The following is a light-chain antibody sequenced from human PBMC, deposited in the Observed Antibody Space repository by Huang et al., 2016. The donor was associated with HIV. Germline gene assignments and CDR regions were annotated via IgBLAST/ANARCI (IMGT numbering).Light chain of an antibody. CDR1: QSVSTN. J-gene: IGKJ3*01. CDR3: QQYNNWPPLT. CDR2: GAS. Sequence: EIVMTQSPATLSVSPGERATPPCRASQSVSTNLAWYQQMPGQAPRPLIYGASTRATVVPARFSGSGFGTEFTLTISSLQSEDFAVYYCQQYNNWPPLTFGPGTKVDIQ. V-gene: IGKV3-15*01.